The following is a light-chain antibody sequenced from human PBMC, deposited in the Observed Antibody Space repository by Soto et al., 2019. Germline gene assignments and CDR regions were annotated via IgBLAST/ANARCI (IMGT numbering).Light chain of an antibody. CDR1: SSDVGGYNY. CDR3: SSYTRSNTLV. Sequence: QSVLTQPASVSGSPGQSITISCTGTSSDVGGYNYVSWYQQHPGKAPKLMIYAVTDRPSGVSSRFSGSKSGNTASLTISGLQAEDEADYYCSSYTRSNTLVFGAGTKVTVL. V-gene: IGLV2-14*01. J-gene: IGLJ1*01. CDR2: AVT.